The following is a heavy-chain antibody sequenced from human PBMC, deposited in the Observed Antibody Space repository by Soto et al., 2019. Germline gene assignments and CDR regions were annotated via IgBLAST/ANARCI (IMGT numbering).Heavy chain of an antibody. CDR3: AKDLLRLSSSLGIAYYYYYGMDV. CDR2: ISYDGSNK. V-gene: IGHV3-30*18. J-gene: IGHJ6*02. Sequence: GGSLRLSCAASGFTFSSYGMHWVRQAPGKGLEWVAVISYDGSNKYYADSVKGRFTISRDNSKNTLYLQMNSLRAEDTAVYYCAKDLLRLSSSLGIAYYYYYGMDVWGQGTTVTVSS. CDR1: GFTFSSYG. D-gene: IGHD6-6*01.